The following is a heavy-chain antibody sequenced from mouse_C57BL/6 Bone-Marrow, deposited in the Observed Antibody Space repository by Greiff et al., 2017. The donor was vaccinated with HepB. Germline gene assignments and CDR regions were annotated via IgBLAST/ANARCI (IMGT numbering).Heavy chain of an antibody. Sequence: QVQLKQPGAELVMPGASVKLSCKASGYTFTSYWMHWVKQRPGQGLEWIGEIDPSDSYTNYNQKFKGKSTLTVDKSSSTAYMQLSSLTSEDSAVYYCARSELGTYWYFDVWGTGTTVTVSS. CDR2: IDPSDSYT. D-gene: IGHD4-1*01. CDR3: ARSELGTYWYFDV. CDR1: GYTFTSYW. J-gene: IGHJ1*03. V-gene: IGHV1-69*01.